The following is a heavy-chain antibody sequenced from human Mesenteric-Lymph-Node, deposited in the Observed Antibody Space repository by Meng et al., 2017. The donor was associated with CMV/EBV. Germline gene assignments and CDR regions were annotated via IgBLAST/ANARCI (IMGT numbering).Heavy chain of an antibody. CDR1: GYTFPSYW. D-gene: IGHD6-13*01. J-gene: IGHJ6*02. CDR2: INPSGGST. CDR3: ATRRGYSSSWSNYYGMDV. V-gene: IGHV1-46*01. Sequence: ASVKVSCKASGYTFPSYWIHWVRQAPGQGLEWMGIINPSGGSTNYAQKIQGRVTMTRDTSTSTVYMELSSLRSEDTAVYYYATRRGYSSSWSNYYGMDVWGQGTTVTVSS.